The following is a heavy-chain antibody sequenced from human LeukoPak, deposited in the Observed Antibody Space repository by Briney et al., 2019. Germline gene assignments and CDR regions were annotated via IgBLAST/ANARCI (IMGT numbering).Heavy chain of an antibody. J-gene: IGHJ4*02. CDR3: AKSSGGDYLQYFDS. CDR1: RLTFSNYG. Sequence: GGSLRLSCAASRLTFSNYGLSWVRQAPGKGLEWVSGISASGTTYYADSVKGRFTISRDNSKNTLFLQMSSLRAEDTAVYYCAKSSGGDYLQYFDSWGQGTLVTVSS. V-gene: IGHV3-23*01. CDR2: ISASGTT. D-gene: IGHD2-21*02.